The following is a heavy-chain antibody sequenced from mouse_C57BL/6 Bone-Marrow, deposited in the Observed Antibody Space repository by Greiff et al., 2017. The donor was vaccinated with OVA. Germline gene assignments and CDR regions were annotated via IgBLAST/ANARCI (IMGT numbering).Heavy chain of an antibody. CDR2: IRNKANGYTT. D-gene: IGHD1-1*01. Sequence: EVKLVESGGGLVQPGGSLSLSCAASGFTFTDYYMSWVRQPPGKALEWLGFIRNKANGYTTEYSASVKGRFTISRDNSQSILYLQMNALRAEDSATYYCARWSTTVPCDYWGQGTTLTVSS. V-gene: IGHV7-3*01. CDR1: GFTFTDYY. CDR3: ARWSTTVPCDY. J-gene: IGHJ2*01.